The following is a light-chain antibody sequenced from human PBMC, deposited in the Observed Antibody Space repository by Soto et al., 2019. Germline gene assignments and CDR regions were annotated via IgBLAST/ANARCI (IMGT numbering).Light chain of an antibody. Sequence: QSALTHPASVSGSPAQSTIIACTGTSSDVGGYNYVSWYQQHPGKAPKLMIYDVSNRPSGVSNRFSGSKSGNTAFLTISGLQAEDEADYYCSSYTSSSTYVFGTGTKVTVL. CDR2: DVS. CDR3: SSYTSSSTYV. V-gene: IGLV2-14*01. CDR1: SSDVGGYNY. J-gene: IGLJ1*01.